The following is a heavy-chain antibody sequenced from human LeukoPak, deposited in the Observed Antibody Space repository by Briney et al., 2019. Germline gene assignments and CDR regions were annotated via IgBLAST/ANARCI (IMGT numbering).Heavy chain of an antibody. CDR3: ATTIAVAGPNAFDI. Sequence: GGSLRLSCAASGFTFSSYAMHWVRQAPGKGLEYVSAISSNGGSTYYANSVKGRFTISRDNSKNTLYLQMGSLRAEDMAVYYCATTIAVAGPNAFDIWGQGTMVTVSS. V-gene: IGHV3-64*01. J-gene: IGHJ3*02. CDR2: ISSNGGST. CDR1: GFTFSSYA. D-gene: IGHD6-19*01.